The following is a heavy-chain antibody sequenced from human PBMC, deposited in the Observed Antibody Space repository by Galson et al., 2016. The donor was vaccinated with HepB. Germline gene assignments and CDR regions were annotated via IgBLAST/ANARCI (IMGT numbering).Heavy chain of an antibody. CDR1: GDSVSSNSAV. V-gene: IGHV6-1*01. D-gene: IGHD6-19*01. Sequence: CAISGDSVSSNSAVWNWIRQSPSRGLGWLGRTFYKSKWYNDYAVSVKSRITVNADTSKNQFSLHLNSVTPDDTAVYYCTRGFEYSSGWYYFDHWGQGTLVTVSS. CDR2: TFYKSKWYN. J-gene: IGHJ4*02. CDR3: TRGFEYSSGWYYFDH.